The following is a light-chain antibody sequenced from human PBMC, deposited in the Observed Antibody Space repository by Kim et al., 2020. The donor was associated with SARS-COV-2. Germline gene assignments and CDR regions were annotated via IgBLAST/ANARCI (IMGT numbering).Light chain of an antibody. Sequence: APVEGAALSCRAGTGVRTNWAGCQHRPGQAARLLIYDASTRATGVPDRFSGSGSETEFTLTISSLQSEDFAVYYCQQYSNWPPYTFGQGTKVDIK. V-gene: IGKV3-15*01. CDR3: QQYSNWPPYT. CDR2: DAS. CDR1: TGVRTN. J-gene: IGKJ2*01.